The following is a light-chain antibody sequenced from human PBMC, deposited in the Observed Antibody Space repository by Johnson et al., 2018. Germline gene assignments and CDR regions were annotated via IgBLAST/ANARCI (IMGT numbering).Light chain of an antibody. CDR2: ENN. Sequence: QSVLTQPPSVSAAPGQKVTIFCSGSSSNIGNNYVSWYQQLPGTAPKLLIYENNKRPSGIPDRFSGSKSGTSATLGITGLQTGDEADYYCGTWDSSLSAGNVFGTGTKVTVI. CDR3: GTWDSSLSAGNV. V-gene: IGLV1-51*02. CDR1: SSNIGNNY. J-gene: IGLJ1*01.